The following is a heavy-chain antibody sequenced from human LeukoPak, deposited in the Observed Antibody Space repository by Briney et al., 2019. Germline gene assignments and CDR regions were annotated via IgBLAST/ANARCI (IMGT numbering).Heavy chain of an antibody. D-gene: IGHD4-23*01. CDR3: SRIKYGGNSGYHFDY. J-gene: IGHJ4*02. CDR2: IGDNGSGG. Sequence: PGGSLRLSCSASGFNFNYFAMSWIRQAPGKRLEWVSTIGDNGSGGSYADSVRGRFTISRDNSKNIVYLQMHSLRVDDSAVYYCSRIKYGGNSGYHFDYWGQGTLVTVSS. V-gene: IGHV3-23*01. CDR1: GFNFNYFA.